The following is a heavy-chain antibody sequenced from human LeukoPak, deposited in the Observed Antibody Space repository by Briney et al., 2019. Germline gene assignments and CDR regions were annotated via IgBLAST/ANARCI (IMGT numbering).Heavy chain of an antibody. CDR3: ARIPPGDY. D-gene: IGHD3-10*01. CDR2: IYYSGST. J-gene: IGHJ4*02. V-gene: IGHV4-59*01. CDR1: GGSISSYY. Sequence: PSETLSLTCTVSGGSISSYYWSWIRQPPGKGLEWIGYIYYSGSTNYNPSLKSRVTISVDTSKNQFSLKLSSVTAADTAVYYCARIPPGDYWGQGTLVTVSS.